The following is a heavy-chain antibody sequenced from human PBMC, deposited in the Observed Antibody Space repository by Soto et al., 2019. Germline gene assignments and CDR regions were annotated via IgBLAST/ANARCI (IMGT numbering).Heavy chain of an antibody. J-gene: IGHJ5*02. V-gene: IGHV1-2*02. CDR1: GYTFTGYY. D-gene: IGHD3-3*01. CDR3: ARGDSISIFGVINRLDP. CDR2: IIPDSGAT. Sequence: ASVKVSCKASGYTFTGYYIHWVRQAPGQGLEWMGWIIPDSGATNYTQKFQGRVTMTSETSTNTAFLELSRLRSDDTAVYFCARGDSISIFGVINRLDPWGQGTLVTVSS.